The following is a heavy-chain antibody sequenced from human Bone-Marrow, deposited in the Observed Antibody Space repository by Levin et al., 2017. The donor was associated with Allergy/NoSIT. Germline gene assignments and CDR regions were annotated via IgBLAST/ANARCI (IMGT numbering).Heavy chain of an antibody. J-gene: IGHJ6*03. CDR1: GDSINNNIFY. V-gene: IGHV4-39*01. CDR3: ARQGGRAVAVAETIQERYDFYSYMDV. D-gene: IGHD6-19*01. CDR2: TSYTGTP. Sequence: SETLSLTCTVSGDSINNNIFYWGWIRHPPGKGLEWIGTTSYTGTPYYNPSLKSRVTISVDTSKTQFSLKLSSVTAADRARYICARQGGRAVAVAETIQERYDFYSYMDVWGDGTTVTVSS.